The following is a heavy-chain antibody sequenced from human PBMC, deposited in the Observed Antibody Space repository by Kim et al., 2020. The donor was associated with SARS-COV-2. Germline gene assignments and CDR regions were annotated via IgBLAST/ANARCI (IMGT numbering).Heavy chain of an antibody. CDR3: ARLDCGGDFLYFDY. CDR1: GYTFTSYS. Sequence: ASVKVSCKASGYTFTSYSMNWVRQAPGQGLEWMGWINTNTGNPTYAQGFPGRFVFSLDTSVSTAYLQISSLKAEDTAVYYCARLDCGGDFLYFDYWGQGTLVTVSS. CDR2: INTNTGNP. J-gene: IGHJ4*02. D-gene: IGHD2-21*02. V-gene: IGHV7-4-1*02.